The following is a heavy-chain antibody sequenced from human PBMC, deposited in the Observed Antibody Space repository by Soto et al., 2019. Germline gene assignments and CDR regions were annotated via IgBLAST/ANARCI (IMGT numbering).Heavy chain of an antibody. D-gene: IGHD6-13*01. V-gene: IGHV3-23*01. Sequence: GGSLRLSWAASGFTFSSYAMSWVRQAPGKGLEWVSVISGSDGSTYYADSVKGRFTISRDNSKNTLNLQMNSLRAEDTAVYYCARRSSSWYFDYWGQGTLVTVS. CDR1: GFTFSSYA. CDR3: ARRSSSWYFDY. J-gene: IGHJ4*02. CDR2: ISGSDGST.